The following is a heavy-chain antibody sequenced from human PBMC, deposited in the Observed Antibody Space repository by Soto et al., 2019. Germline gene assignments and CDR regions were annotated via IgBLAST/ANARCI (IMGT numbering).Heavy chain of an antibody. J-gene: IGHJ4*02. D-gene: IGHD2-21*02. CDR3: AKDRAYCGGDCYPNFDY. Sequence: AGGSLRLSCAASGFTFSSYAMSWVRQAPGRGLEWVSAISGSGGSTYYADSVKGRFTISRDNSKNTLYLQMNSLRAEDTAVYYCAKDRAYCGGDCYPNFDYWGQGTLVTVSS. V-gene: IGHV3-23*01. CDR2: ISGSGGST. CDR1: GFTFSSYA.